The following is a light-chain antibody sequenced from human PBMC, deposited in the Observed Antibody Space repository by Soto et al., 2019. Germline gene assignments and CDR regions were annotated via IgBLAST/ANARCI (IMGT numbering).Light chain of an antibody. J-gene: IGKJ1*01. V-gene: IGKV1-5*01. CDR1: QSISSW. CDR3: QQYENYWT. Sequence: DIQMTQSPSTLCATAGDRVTITCRASQSISSWLAWYQHKPGKAPKLLIYDASNLDSGVPSRFSGSGSGTEFSLTISNLQPDDCATYYCQQYENYWTFGQGTRVEIK. CDR2: DAS.